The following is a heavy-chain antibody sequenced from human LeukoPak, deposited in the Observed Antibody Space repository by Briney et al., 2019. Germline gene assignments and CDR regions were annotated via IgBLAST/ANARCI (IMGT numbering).Heavy chain of an antibody. J-gene: IGHJ4*02. Sequence: SETLSLTCTVSGGSISSGDYYWSWIRQPPGKGLEWIGHIYYSGSTYYNPSLKSRVTISVDTSKNQFSLKLSSVTAAGTAVYYCARVPYYYDSSGYYYHTHFDYWGQGTLVTVSS. D-gene: IGHD3-22*01. V-gene: IGHV4-30-4*08. CDR1: GGSISSGDYY. CDR2: IYYSGST. CDR3: ARVPYYYDSSGYYYHTHFDY.